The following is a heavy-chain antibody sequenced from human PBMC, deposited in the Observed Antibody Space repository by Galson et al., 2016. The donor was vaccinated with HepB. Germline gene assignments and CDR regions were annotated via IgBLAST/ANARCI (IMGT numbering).Heavy chain of an antibody. CDR2: IYYSGSI. CDR3: ARHRKHYEFWSGYLGGMDV. Sequence: ETLSLTCTVSGGSISSRSYYWSWIRQPPGKGLEWIGSIYYSGSIYHNPSLKSRGTISVDTSKNQFSLKLSSVTAADTAVYYCARHRKHYEFWSGYLGGMDVWGQGTTVTVSS. V-gene: IGHV4-39*01. CDR1: GGSISSRSYY. D-gene: IGHD3-3*01. J-gene: IGHJ6*02.